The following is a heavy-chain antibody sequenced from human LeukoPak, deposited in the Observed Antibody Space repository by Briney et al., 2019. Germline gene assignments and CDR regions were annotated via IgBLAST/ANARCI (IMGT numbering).Heavy chain of an antibody. D-gene: IGHD1-26*01. J-gene: IGHJ5*02. V-gene: IGHV4-34*01. CDR2: INHSGST. CDR3: ARHFAGATRNWFDP. Sequence: SETLSLTCAVYGGSFSGYYWSWIRQPPGKGLEWIGEINHSGSTNYNPSLKSRVTISVDTSKNQFSLKLSSVTAADTAVYYCARHFAGATRNWFDPWGQGTLVTVSS. CDR1: GGSFSGYY.